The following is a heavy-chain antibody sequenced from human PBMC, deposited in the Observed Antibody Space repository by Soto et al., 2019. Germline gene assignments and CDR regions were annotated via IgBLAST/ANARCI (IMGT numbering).Heavy chain of an antibody. CDR1: GFTFSSYG. CDR2: ISYDGSNK. CDR3: AKDRLLGQAFDI. V-gene: IGHV3-30*18. J-gene: IGHJ3*02. Sequence: GGSLRLSCAASGFTFSSYGMHWVRQAPGKGLEWVAVISYDGSNKYYADSVKGRFTISRDNSKNTLYLQMNSLRAEDTAVYYCAKDRLLGQAFDIWGQGTMVTVTS. D-gene: IGHD3-10*01.